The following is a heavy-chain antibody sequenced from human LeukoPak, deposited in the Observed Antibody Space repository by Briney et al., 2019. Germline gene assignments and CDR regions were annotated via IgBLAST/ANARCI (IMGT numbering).Heavy chain of an antibody. J-gene: IGHJ6*02. CDR1: GFTFSSCA. V-gene: IGHV3-23*01. Sequence: GGSLRLSCAASGFTFSSCAMSWVRQAPGKGLEWVSTIIDSGNSIYYADSAEGRFTISRDNSKNTLYLQMNSLRAEDTAVYYCARGIAAAGTAHYYGMDVWGQGTTVTVSS. CDR2: IIDSGNSI. D-gene: IGHD6-13*01. CDR3: ARGIAAAGTAHYYGMDV.